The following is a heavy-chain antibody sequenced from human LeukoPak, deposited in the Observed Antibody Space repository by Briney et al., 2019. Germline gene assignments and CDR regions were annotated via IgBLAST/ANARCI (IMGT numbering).Heavy chain of an antibody. D-gene: IGHD3-10*01. V-gene: IGHV4-4*07. CDR1: GDSISSDY. J-gene: IGHJ4*02. Sequence: PSETLSLTCTVSGDSISSDYWSWIRQPAGKGLEWIGRMYTTRTTNYNPSLKSRVTMSLDTSKNQFSLKLSSVTAADTAVYYCARSPMGLSALFDSWGQGTLVTVSS. CDR3: ARSPMGLSALFDS. CDR2: MYTTRTT.